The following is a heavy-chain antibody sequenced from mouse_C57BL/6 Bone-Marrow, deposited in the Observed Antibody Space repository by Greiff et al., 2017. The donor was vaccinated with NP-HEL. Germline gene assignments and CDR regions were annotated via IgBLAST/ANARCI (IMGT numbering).Heavy chain of an antibody. Sequence: VHVKQSGPELVKPGASVKISCKASGYSFTDYNMNWVKQSNGKSLEWIGVINPNYGTTSYNQKFKGKATLTVDQSSSTAYMQLNSLTSEDSAVYYCARPVYGNYAGYFDVWGTGTTVTVSS. CDR3: ARPVYGNYAGYFDV. CDR1: GYSFTDYN. V-gene: IGHV1-39*01. J-gene: IGHJ1*03. CDR2: INPNYGTT. D-gene: IGHD2-1*01.